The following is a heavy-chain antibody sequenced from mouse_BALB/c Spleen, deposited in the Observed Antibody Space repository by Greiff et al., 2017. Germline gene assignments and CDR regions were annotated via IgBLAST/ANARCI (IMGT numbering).Heavy chain of an antibody. V-gene: IGHV1-80*01. J-gene: IGHJ4*01. Sequence: VQVVESGAELVRPGSSVKISCKASGYAFSSYWMNWVKQRPGQGLEWIGQIYPGDGDTNYNGKFKGKATLTADKSSSTAYMQLSSLTSEDSAVYYCARGGYPHYYAMDYWGQGTSVTVSS. CDR3: ARGGYPHYYAMDY. D-gene: IGHD2-2*01. CDR2: IYPGDGDT. CDR1: GYAFSSYW.